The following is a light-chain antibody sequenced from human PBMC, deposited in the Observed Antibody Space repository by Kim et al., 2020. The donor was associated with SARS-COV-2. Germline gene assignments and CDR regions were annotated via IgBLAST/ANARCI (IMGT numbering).Light chain of an antibody. CDR2: GKD. CDR3: NSRDSNDNVV. V-gene: IGLV3-19*01. CDR1: SLGIDY. Sequence: SELTQDPAVSVALGQTVRITCQGDSLGIDYATWYQQKPGQAPKVVIYGKDNRPSGIPDRFSGSSSGNTAYLTITGTQAGDEADYYCNSRDSNDNVVFGGGTQMTVL. J-gene: IGLJ2*01.